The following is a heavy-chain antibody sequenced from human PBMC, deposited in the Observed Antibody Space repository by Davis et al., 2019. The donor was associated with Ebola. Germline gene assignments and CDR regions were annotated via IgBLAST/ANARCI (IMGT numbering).Heavy chain of an antibody. CDR2: ISSSGSTI. Sequence: GGSLRLSCAASGFTFSDYYMSWIRQAPGKGLEWVSYISSSGSTIYYADSVKGRFTMSRDNAKNSLYLQMNSLRDEDTAVYYCARDETVTTILVYYYHGMDVWGQGTTVTVSS. CDR3: ARDETVTTILVYYYHGMDV. D-gene: IGHD4-11*01. J-gene: IGHJ6*02. CDR1: GFTFSDYY. V-gene: IGHV3-11*04.